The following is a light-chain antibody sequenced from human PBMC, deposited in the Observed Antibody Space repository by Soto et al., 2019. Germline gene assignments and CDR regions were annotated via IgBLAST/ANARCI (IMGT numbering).Light chain of an antibody. Sequence: EVVLTQTPATLSGSPGERSTLSWTDRQSVSNTLAWYQQRPGQAPRLLIYGASSRATGMPDRFSGSGSGTDFTLTISRLEPEDFAVYYCQQYGSSAWTFGQGTKVDIK. CDR2: GAS. J-gene: IGKJ1*01. V-gene: IGKV3-20*01. CDR1: QSVSNT. CDR3: QQYGSSAWT.